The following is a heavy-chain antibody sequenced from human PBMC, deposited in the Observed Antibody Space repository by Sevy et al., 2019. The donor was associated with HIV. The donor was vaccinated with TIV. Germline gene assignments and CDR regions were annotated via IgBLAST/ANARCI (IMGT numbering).Heavy chain of an antibody. CDR1: GFTFSNYD. CDR2: IGTAGDT. CDR3: ARGGDFYSSSSPYNFDC. Sequence: GGSLRLSCAASGFTFSNYDMHWVRQATGEGLEWVSAIGTAGDTYYPGSVKGRFTISRENAKNSLYLQMNSLRAGDTAVYYCARGGDFYSSSSPYNFDCWGQRTLVTVSS. D-gene: IGHD6-6*01. J-gene: IGHJ4*02. V-gene: IGHV3-13*01.